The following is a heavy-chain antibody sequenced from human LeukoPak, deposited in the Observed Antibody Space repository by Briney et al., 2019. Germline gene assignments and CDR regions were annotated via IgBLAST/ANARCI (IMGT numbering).Heavy chain of an antibody. Sequence: ASVKVSCKTSGYTFTSYDINWVRQATGQGLEWMGWMNPNGGHTGYAQKFQGRVTMTRNTSISTAYMELSSLRSEDTAVYYCARRGPTLDYWGQGTLVTVSS. CDR3: ARRGPTLDY. V-gene: IGHV1-8*01. D-gene: IGHD3-10*01. CDR1: GYTFTSYD. CDR2: MNPNGGHT. J-gene: IGHJ4*02.